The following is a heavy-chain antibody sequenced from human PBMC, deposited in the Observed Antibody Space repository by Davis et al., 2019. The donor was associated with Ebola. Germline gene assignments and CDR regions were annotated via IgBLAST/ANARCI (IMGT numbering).Heavy chain of an antibody. Sequence: HSQTLSLTCDVSGDNLSTNGAAWDWIRQSPSRGLEWLGRTYYRSAWWHDYALSVKGRITFIPDTSRNQFTLQLDSVTPDDSAIYYCARERPIAGGPYYYDSWGQGTLVTVSS. J-gene: IGHJ4*02. V-gene: IGHV6-1*01. CDR1: GDNLSTNGAA. CDR2: TYYRSAWWH. D-gene: IGHD4-23*01. CDR3: ARERPIAGGPYYYDS.